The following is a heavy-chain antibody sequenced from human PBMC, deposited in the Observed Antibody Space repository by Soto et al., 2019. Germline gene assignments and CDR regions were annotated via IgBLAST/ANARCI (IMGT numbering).Heavy chain of an antibody. J-gene: IGHJ6*04. V-gene: IGHV4-59*12. Sequence: SETLSLTCSVSGGSMTNYYWSWIRQTPGKGLEYIGYIYYSGTTDYNPSLKSRVTISVDTSKNQFSLNLRSVIAAVTAVYYCARVPDVWGEGTTVIVCS. CDR2: IYYSGTT. CDR1: GGSMTNYY. CDR3: ARVPDV.